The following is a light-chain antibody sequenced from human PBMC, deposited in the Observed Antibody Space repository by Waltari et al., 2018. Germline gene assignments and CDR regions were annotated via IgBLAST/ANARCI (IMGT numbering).Light chain of an antibody. CDR1: TSALGGYNY. J-gene: IGLJ3*02. Sequence: QSALTQPASVSGSPGQSITIPCTGTTSALGGYNYVSWYQQHPGKAPKLMIYDVSSRPSGISSRFSGSKFGNTASLTISGLQPEDEADYYCSSFTSSSTWVFGGGTKLTVL. CDR3: SSFTSSSTWV. V-gene: IGLV2-14*03. CDR2: DVS.